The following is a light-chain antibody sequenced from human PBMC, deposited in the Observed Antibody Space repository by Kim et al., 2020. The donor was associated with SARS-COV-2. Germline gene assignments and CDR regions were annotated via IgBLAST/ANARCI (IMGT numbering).Light chain of an antibody. Sequence: PGEGATLSCRASHTMSNYLAWYQQKPGQAPRLHIYDASKRATGIPARFSGSGSGTDFTLTISSLEPEDFAVYYCQQRNNWPLTFGGGTKVDIK. CDR3: QQRNNWPLT. V-gene: IGKV3-11*01. CDR1: HTMSNY. CDR2: DAS. J-gene: IGKJ4*01.